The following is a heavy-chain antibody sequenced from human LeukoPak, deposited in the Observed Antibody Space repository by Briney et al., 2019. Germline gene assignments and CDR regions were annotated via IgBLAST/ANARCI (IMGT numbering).Heavy chain of an antibody. V-gene: IGHV4-59*01. Sequence: SETLSLTCTVSGGSISSYYWSWIRQPPGKGLEWIGYIYYSGSTNYNPSLKSRVTISVDTSKNQFSLKLSSVTAADTAVYYCARTVVPAAPFYYYYMDVWGKGTTVTVSS. CDR1: GGSISSYY. CDR3: ARTVVPAAPFYYYYMDV. D-gene: IGHD2-2*01. J-gene: IGHJ6*03. CDR2: IYYSGST.